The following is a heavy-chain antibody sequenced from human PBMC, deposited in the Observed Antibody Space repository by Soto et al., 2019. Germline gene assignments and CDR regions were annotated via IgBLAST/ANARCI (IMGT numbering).Heavy chain of an antibody. D-gene: IGHD6-6*01. CDR3: ARHGTRSSNWFDP. CDR1: GGSISSSSYY. J-gene: IGHJ5*02. CDR2: IYYSGST. Sequence: SETLSLTCTVSGGSISSSSYYWGWIRQPPGKGLEWIGSIYYSGSTYYNPSLKSRVTISVDTSKNQFSLKLSSGTAADTAVYYCARHGTRSSNWFDPWGQGTLVTVSS. V-gene: IGHV4-39*01.